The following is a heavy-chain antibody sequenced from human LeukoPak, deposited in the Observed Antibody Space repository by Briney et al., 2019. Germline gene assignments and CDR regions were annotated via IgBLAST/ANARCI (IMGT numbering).Heavy chain of an antibody. V-gene: IGHV3-74*01. CDR1: GFTFSSYW. CDR2: INSDGSST. Sequence: GGSLRLSCAASGFTFSSYWMHWVRQAPGKGLVWVSRINSDGSSTSYADSVKGRFTISRDNSKNTLYLQMNSLRAEDTAVYYCARTRGYSPIDYWGQGTLVTVSS. D-gene: IGHD5-18*01. J-gene: IGHJ4*02. CDR3: ARTRGYSPIDY.